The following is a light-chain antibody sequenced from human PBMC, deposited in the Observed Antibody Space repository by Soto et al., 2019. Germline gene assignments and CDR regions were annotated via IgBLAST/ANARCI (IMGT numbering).Light chain of an antibody. J-gene: IGKJ1*01. V-gene: IGKV1-39*01. CDR1: QSITTY. Sequence: DIQMTQSPSSLSASVGDRVTITCRASQSITTYLNWYQQTSGEAPKLLIYSAARLQTGVPSRFSGSGSGTDFTLTISSLQPEDFATYYVQQAYGAPPTFGQGTKVEIK. CDR2: SAA. CDR3: QQAYGAPPT.